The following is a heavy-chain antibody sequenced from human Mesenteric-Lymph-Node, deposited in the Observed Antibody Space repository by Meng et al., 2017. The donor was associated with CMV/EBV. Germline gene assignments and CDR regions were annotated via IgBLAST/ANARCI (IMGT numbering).Heavy chain of an antibody. CDR2: IYYSVNT. V-gene: IGHV4-39*07. CDR1: GGSISSSSYY. D-gene: IGHD2-8*02. Sequence: SETLSLTCTVAGGSISSSSYYWGWIRQPPGKGLEWIGSIYYSVNTYYNPSLKSRVTISVDTSKNQFSLKLNSVTAADTAVYYCARDTGHTGRRTYDAFDIWGQGTMVTVSS. CDR3: ARDTGHTGRRTYDAFDI. J-gene: IGHJ3*02.